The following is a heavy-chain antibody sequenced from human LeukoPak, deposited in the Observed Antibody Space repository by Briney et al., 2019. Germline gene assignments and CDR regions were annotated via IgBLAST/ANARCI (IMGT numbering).Heavy chain of an antibody. J-gene: IGHJ4*02. D-gene: IGHD2-2*01. CDR1: GFTFSSYA. Sequence: GGSLRLSCAASGFTFSSYAMSWVRQAPGKGLEWISTISGSGGGTYYADSVKGRFTISRDNSKNTLSLQMNSLRAEDTAVYYCAKDCSSTSCYDYWGQGTLVTVSS. CDR3: AKDCSSTSCYDY. V-gene: IGHV3-23*01. CDR2: ISGSGGGT.